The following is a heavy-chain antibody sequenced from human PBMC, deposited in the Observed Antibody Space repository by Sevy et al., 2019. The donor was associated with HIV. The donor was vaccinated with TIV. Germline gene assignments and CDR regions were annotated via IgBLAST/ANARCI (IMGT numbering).Heavy chain of an antibody. V-gene: IGHV4-59*11. CDR3: AGENAWGRGYS. CDR1: GGSITSLY. J-gene: IGHJ4*02. Sequence: ETLSLTCTVSGGSITSLYWNWIRQPPGKGLEWIANIYYNGHINYNPSLKSRVTLSLDTSKNQCSLRLSSVTAADTAMYYCAGENAWGRGYSWGQGTRVTVSS. D-gene: IGHD1-26*01. CDR2: IYYNGHI.